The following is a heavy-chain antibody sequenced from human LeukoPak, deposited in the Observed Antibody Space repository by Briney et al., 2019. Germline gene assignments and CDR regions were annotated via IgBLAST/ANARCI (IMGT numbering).Heavy chain of an antibody. CDR3: ARDARISAGGTDY. V-gene: IGHV3-21*01. Sequence: PGGSLRLSCAASGFTFSSYSMNWVRQAPGKGLEWVSSISSSSSYIYYADSVKGRFTISRDNAKNSLYLQMNSLRAEDTAVYYCARDARISAGGTDYWGQGTLVTVSS. D-gene: IGHD6-13*01. J-gene: IGHJ4*02. CDR2: ISSSSSYI. CDR1: GFTFSSYS.